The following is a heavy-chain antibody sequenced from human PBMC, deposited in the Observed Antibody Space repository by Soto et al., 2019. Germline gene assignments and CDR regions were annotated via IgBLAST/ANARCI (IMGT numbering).Heavy chain of an antibody. J-gene: IGHJ4*02. V-gene: IGHV1-18*01. CDR2: TSAYNGNT. CDR1: GYTFTSYG. D-gene: IGHD3-3*02. CDR3: ARYGTDFLPGVRDISWLQPAEFDY. Sequence: QVQLVQSGAEVKKPGASVKVSCKASGYTFTSYGISWVRQAPGQGLEWMGWTSAYNGNTNYAQTLQGRVTMTTDTSTSTAYMELRGRRTDDTAVYSWARYGTDFLPGVRDISWLQPAEFDYWGQGTLVTVSS.